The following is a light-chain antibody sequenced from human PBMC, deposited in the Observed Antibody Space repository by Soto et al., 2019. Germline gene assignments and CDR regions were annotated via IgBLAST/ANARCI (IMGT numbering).Light chain of an antibody. CDR1: NSNIGSNS. CDR2: GHN. Sequence: QAVVTQPPSASETPGQRVTISCSGSNSNIGSNSVNWYQQLPGTAPKLLIFGHNQRPPGVPDRFSGSKSGASASLAISGLQSEDEADYYCAAWDDSLNGVVFGGGTKLTVL. V-gene: IGLV1-44*01. J-gene: IGLJ2*01. CDR3: AAWDDSLNGVV.